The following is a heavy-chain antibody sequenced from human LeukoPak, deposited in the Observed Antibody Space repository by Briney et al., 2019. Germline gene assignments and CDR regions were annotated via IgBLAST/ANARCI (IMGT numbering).Heavy chain of an antibody. CDR3: ARPVVPAADFDAFDI. V-gene: IGHV4-38-2*01. CDR2: IYHSGST. J-gene: IGHJ3*02. D-gene: IGHD2-2*01. Sequence: PSETLSLTCAVSGYSISSGHYWGWIRQPPGKGLEWIGSIYHSGSTYYNPSLKSRVTISVDTSKNQFSLKLSSVTAADTAVYYCARPVVPAADFDAFDIWGQGTMVTVSS. CDR1: GYSISSGHY.